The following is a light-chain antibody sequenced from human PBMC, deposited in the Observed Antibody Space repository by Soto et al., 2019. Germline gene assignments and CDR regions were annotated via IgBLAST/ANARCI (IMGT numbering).Light chain of an antibody. V-gene: IGLV2-11*01. CDR3: CSYAGSPRYG. CDR2: DVS. Sequence: QSALTQPRSVSGSPGQSVTISCTGTSSDVGGYNYVSWYQQHPGKAPKVMIYDVSERPSGVPDRFSGSKSGNTASLTISGLQGEDEADYYCCSYAGSPRYGLGTGTKVTVL. CDR1: SSDVGGYNY. J-gene: IGLJ1*01.